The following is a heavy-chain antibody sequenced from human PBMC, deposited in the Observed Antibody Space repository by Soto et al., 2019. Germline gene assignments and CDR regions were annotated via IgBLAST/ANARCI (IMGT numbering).Heavy chain of an antibody. D-gene: IGHD3-22*01. CDR2: INHSGST. CDR3: ARGDTMIVVVITILYYYGMDV. V-gene: IGHV4-34*01. Sequence: PSETLSLTCAGYGGSFSGYYWSWIRQPLGKWLEWIGEINHSGSTNYNPSLKSRVTISVDTSKNQFSLKLSSVTAADTAVYYCARGDTMIVVVITILYYYGMDVWGQGTTVT. CDR1: GGSFSGYY. J-gene: IGHJ6*02.